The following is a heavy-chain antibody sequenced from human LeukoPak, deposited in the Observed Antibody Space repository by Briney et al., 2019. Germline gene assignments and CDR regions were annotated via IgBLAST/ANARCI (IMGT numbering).Heavy chain of an antibody. CDR1: GFTFSSYW. D-gene: IGHD5-12*01. CDR3: VGGYSGYDLDY. CDR2: INSDGSST. V-gene: IGHV3-74*01. J-gene: IGHJ4*02. Sequence: GGSLRLSCAASGFTFSSYWMHWVCQAPGKGLVWVSRINSDGSSTSYADSVKGRFTISRDNAKNTLYLQMNSLRAEDTAVYYCVGGYSGYDLDYWGQGTLVTVSS.